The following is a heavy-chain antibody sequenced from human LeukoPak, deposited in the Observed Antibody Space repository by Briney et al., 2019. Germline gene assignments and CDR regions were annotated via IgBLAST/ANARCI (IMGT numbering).Heavy chain of an antibody. V-gene: IGHV3-53*01. Sequence: GGSLRLSCAASGFTVRSNYMSWVRQAPGKGLGWVSVIYIGGSTYYADSVKGRFTISIDNSKNTLYLQMNSLRAEDTAVYYCARDRREYSGNYFDYWGQGTLVTVSS. D-gene: IGHD1-26*01. CDR2: IYIGGST. CDR1: GFTVRSNY. CDR3: ARDRREYSGNYFDY. J-gene: IGHJ4*02.